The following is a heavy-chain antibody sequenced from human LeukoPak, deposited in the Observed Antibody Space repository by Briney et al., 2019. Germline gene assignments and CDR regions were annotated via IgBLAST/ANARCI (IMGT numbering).Heavy chain of an antibody. V-gene: IGHV4-39*01. CDR3: ASRVYGLGSFNY. D-gene: IGHD3-10*01. CDR1: GDSISSTSYY. J-gene: IGHJ4*01. CDR2: IYNSGTT. Sequence: PSETLSLTCIVSGDSISSTSYYWAWIRQPPGKGLEWIGSIYNSGTTYYNPSLKSRVTISVDTSKNQFSLKVSSVTAADTAVYYCASRVYGLGSFNYWGQGTLVTVSS.